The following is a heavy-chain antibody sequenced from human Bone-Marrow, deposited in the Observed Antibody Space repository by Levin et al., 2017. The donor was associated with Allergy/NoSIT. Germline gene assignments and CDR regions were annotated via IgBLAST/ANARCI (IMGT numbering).Heavy chain of an antibody. Sequence: GESLKISCKTSGYTFTTYPMNWVRRAPGRGLEWVGWINTNTGAPTYAQEFRGRFVFSVDRSINTAYLQINNLTPGDTAVYFCARVGITATTLDYWGQGSLVTVSS. J-gene: IGHJ4*02. CDR2: INTNTGAP. V-gene: IGHV7-4-1*02. D-gene: IGHD1-7*01. CDR3: ARVGITATTLDY. CDR1: GYTFTTYP.